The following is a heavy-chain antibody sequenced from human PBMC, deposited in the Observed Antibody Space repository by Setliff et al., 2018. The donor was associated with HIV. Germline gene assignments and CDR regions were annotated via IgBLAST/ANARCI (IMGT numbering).Heavy chain of an antibody. CDR1: GDSINSGNYY. CDR2: IYYSGST. D-gene: IGHD3-10*01. J-gene: IGHJ4*02. CDR3: ATSPAGEILGSRPFYFDY. Sequence: SETLSLTCTVSGDSINSGNYYWSWIRQHPGKGLEWIGYIYYSGSTYYSPSLKSRVTISEDTSKNQFSLKMRSVTAADTAVYYCATSPAGEILGSRPFYFDYWGQG. V-gene: IGHV4-31*03.